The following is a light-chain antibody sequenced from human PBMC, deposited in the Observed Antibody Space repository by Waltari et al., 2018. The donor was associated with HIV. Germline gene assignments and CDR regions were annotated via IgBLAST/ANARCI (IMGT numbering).Light chain of an antibody. J-gene: IGLJ1*01. CDR2: TNN. CDR1: TSNIGSNY. Sequence: QSVVTQPPSASGTPGQRITISCSGSTSNIGSNYVNWYQHLPGTAPKFLIYTNNQRPSGVPDRFSGSKSGTSASLAISGIQSEDEADYYCAAWDNSLNAYVFGTGTKVTVL. CDR3: AAWDNSLNAYV. V-gene: IGLV1-44*01.